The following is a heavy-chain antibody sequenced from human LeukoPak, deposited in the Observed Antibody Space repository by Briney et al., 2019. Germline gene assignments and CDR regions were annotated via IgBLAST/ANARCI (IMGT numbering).Heavy chain of an antibody. CDR2: ISSSTSYI. CDR1: GFIFSTYS. Sequence: GGSLRLSCAASGFIFSTYSMNWVRQAPGKGLEWVSYISSSTSYIYYADSVKGRSTISRDNAKNSLYLQMNSLRPEDMAVYYCAKDKELRYFDWLFDLDYWGQGTLVTVSS. D-gene: IGHD3-9*01. V-gene: IGHV3-21*01. J-gene: IGHJ4*02. CDR3: AKDKELRYFDWLFDLDY.